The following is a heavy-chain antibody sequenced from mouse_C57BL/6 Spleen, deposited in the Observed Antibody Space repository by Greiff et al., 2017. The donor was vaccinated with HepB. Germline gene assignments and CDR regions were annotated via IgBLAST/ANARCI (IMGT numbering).Heavy chain of an antibody. CDR2: IDPNSGGT. V-gene: IGHV1-72*01. CDR3: ARSELANWDGNFDV. Sequence: QVQLQQPGAELVKPGASVKLSCKASGYTFTSYWMHWVKQRPGRGLEWIGRIDPNSGGTKYNEKFKSKATLTVDKPSSTAYMQLSSLTFEDSAVYYCARSELANWDGNFDVWGTGTTVTVSS. D-gene: IGHD4-1*01. CDR1: GYTFTSYW. J-gene: IGHJ1*03.